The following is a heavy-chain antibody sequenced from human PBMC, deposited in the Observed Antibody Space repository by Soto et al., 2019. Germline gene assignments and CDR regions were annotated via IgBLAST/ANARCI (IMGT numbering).Heavy chain of an antibody. V-gene: IGHV4-31*03. J-gene: IGHJ6*02. CDR2: IYYSGST. D-gene: IGHD1-20*01. CDR3: ARDPYNWNPWGMDV. Sequence: PSETLSLTCTVSGGSISSGGYYWSWIRQHPGKGLEWIGYIYYSGSTYYNPSLKSRVTISVDTSKNQFSLKLSSVTAADTAVYYCARDPYNWNPWGMDVWGQGTTVTVSS. CDR1: GGSISSGGYY.